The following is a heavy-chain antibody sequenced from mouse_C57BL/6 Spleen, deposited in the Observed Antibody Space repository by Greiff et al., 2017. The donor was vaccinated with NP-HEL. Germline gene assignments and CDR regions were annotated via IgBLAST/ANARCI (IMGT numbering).Heavy chain of an antibody. D-gene: IGHD4-1*02. V-gene: IGHV5-4*01. Sequence: EVQWVESGGGLVKPGGSLKLSCAASGFTFSSYAMSWVRQTPEKRLEWVATISDGGSYTYYPDNVKGRFTISRDNAKNNLYLQMSHLKSEDTAMYYCAREGSNWAYAMDYWGQGTSVTVSS. CDR1: GFTFSSYA. J-gene: IGHJ4*01. CDR3: AREGSNWAYAMDY. CDR2: ISDGGSYT.